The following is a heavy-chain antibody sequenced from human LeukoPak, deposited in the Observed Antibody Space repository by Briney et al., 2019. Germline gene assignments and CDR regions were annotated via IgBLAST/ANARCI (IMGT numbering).Heavy chain of an antibody. D-gene: IGHD4-17*01. V-gene: IGHV4-61*01. CDR1: DYSISSGHY. Sequence: SETLSLTCTVSDYSISSGHYWGWIRQPPGKGLECIGYIYYSGSTNYNPSLKSRVTISVDTSKNQFSLNLSSVAAADTAVYYCASGDYGDYRVDYWGQGTLVTVSS. J-gene: IGHJ4*02. CDR2: IYYSGST. CDR3: ASGDYGDYRVDY.